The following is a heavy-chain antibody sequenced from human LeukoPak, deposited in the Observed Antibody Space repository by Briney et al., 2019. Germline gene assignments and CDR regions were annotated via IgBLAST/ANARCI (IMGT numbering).Heavy chain of an antibody. Sequence: GGSLRLSCAASGFTFNAYNMNCVRLAPGKGLEWVSYISSTSNTIYYADSVKGRFTISRDNAKNSLYLQMNSLRDEDTAVYYCARDGRFDYWGQGTLVTVSS. V-gene: IGHV3-48*02. D-gene: IGHD1-26*01. CDR2: ISSTSNTI. CDR1: GFTFNAYN. J-gene: IGHJ4*02. CDR3: ARDGRFDY.